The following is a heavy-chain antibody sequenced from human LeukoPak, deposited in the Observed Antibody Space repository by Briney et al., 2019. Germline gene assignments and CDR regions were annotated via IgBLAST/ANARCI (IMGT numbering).Heavy chain of an antibody. V-gene: IGHV1-2*02. CDR3: ARASSGWYGDAFDI. J-gene: IGHJ3*02. CDR2: INPNSGGT. CDR1: GYTFTGYY. D-gene: IGHD6-19*01. Sequence: ASVKVSCKASGYTFTGYYMHWVRQAPGQGLEWMGWINPNSGGTNYAQKFQGRVTMTRDTSISTAYMELSRLRSDDTAVYYCARASSGWYGDAFDIWGQGTMVTVSS.